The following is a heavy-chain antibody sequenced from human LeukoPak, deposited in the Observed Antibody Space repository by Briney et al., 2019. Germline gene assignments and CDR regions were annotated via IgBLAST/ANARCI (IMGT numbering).Heavy chain of an antibody. CDR3: AKEGFAY. V-gene: IGHV3-9*01. J-gene: IGHJ4*02. CDR2: ISWNSGSI. CDR1: GFTFDDYA. Sequence: GRSLRLSCAASGFTFDDYAMHWVRQAPGKGLEWVSGISWNSGSIGYADSVKGRFTISRDNAKNSLYLQMNSLRAEDTALYYCAKEGFAYWGQGTLVTVSS.